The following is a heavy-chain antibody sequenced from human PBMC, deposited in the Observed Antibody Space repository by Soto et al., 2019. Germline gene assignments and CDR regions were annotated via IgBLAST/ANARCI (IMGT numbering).Heavy chain of an antibody. D-gene: IGHD6-19*01. CDR2: IYSGGST. V-gene: IGHV3-53*01. CDR1: GFIVSSYY. Sequence: PGGSLRLSCAGSGFIVSSYYMSWVRQAPGKGLEWISVIYSGGSTYYADSVKGRFTISRDNSENTLYLQLNSLRAEDTVVYYCEKSGGNGWFADAFDVWGQGTMVTVSS. CDR3: EKSGGNGWFADAFDV. J-gene: IGHJ3*01.